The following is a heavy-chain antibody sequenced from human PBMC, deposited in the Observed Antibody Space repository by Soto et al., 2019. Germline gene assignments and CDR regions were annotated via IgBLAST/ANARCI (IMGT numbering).Heavy chain of an antibody. V-gene: IGHV3-9*01. CDR3: AKSMGGTANGMGV. Sequence: PGGSLRLSCAASGLSFDDYAMHWVRQVPGKGLEWVSGISWNGGSIGYADSVKGRFSISRDNAKNSLYLQMNSLRVEDTALYYCAKSMGGTANGMGVWGQRTKVTVSS. J-gene: IGHJ6*02. D-gene: IGHD2-21*02. CDR1: GLSFDDYA. CDR2: ISWNGGSI.